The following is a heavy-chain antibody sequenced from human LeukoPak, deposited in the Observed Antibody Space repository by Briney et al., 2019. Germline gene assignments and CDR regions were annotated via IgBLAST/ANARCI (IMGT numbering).Heavy chain of an antibody. CDR3: ARARYVLRFVEWWDY. D-gene: IGHD3-3*01. J-gene: IGHJ4*02. CDR2: INHSGST. Sequence: SETLSLTCAVYGGSFSRYYWSWIRQPPGKGLEWIGEINHSGSTNYNPSLKSRVTISVDTSKNQFSLKLSPVTAADTAVYYCARARYVLRFVEWWDYWGQGTLVTVSS. V-gene: IGHV4-34*01. CDR1: GGSFSRYY.